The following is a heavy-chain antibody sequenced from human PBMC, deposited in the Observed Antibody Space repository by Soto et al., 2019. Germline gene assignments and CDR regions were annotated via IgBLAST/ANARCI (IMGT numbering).Heavy chain of an antibody. D-gene: IGHD3-10*01. V-gene: IGHV4-39*01. CDR3: ASGRFGDSFSGNWFDP. J-gene: IGHJ5*02. CDR2: IYYSGST. CDR1: GGSISSSSYY. Sequence: PSETLSLTCTVSGGSISSSSYYWGWIRQPPGKGLEWIGSIYYSGSTYYNPSLKSRVTISVDTSKNQFSLKLSSVTAADTAVYYCASGRFGDSFSGNWFDPWGQGTLVTVSS.